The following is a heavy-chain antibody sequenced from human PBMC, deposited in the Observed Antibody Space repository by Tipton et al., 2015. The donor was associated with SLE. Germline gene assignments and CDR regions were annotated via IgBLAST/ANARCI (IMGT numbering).Heavy chain of an antibody. V-gene: IGHV4-38-2*02. CDR1: GYSISSGFY. D-gene: IGHD5-24*01. CDR3: AREQRWPEDFDL. J-gene: IGHJ2*01. CDR2: IYHSGSA. Sequence: TLSLTCSVSGYSISSGFYWSWLRQSPGKGLEWIGSIYHSGSAQYNPSLKSRVTISVDTSGNQVSLRLRSVTAADTAVYYCAREQRWPEDFDLWGRGTLVTVSS.